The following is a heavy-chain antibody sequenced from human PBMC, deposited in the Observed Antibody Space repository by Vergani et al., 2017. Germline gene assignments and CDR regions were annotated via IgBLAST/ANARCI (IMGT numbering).Heavy chain of an antibody. CDR3: AIVTDYYESSGYYLDY. J-gene: IGHJ4*02. D-gene: IGHD3-22*01. CDR2: FDPEHGEV. V-gene: IGHV1-24*01. CDR1: GYSLTELT. Sequence: QVQLVQSGSEVRKPGASVKVSCQVSGYSLTELTIHWVRQAPGKGLEWMVGFDPEHGEVTFAHHIQGRVTMTEDRSTDTAYMELSSLRPEDTALYYFAIVTDYYESSGYYLDYWGQGTLVTVSS.